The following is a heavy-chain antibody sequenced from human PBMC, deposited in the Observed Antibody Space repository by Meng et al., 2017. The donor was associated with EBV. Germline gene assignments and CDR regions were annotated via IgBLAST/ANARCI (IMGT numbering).Heavy chain of an antibody. CDR1: GYTFTSYG. J-gene: IGHJ4*02. CDR2: ISAYNGNT. Sequence: QVQLVQSGAEVKKPXXXXMXSXKASGYTFTSYGISWVRQAPGQGLEWMGWISAYNGNTNYAQKLQGRVTMTTDTSTSTAYMELRSLRSDDTAVYYCARGMATITPTFDYWGQGTLVTVSS. D-gene: IGHD5-24*01. CDR3: ARGMATITPTFDY. V-gene: IGHV1-18*01.